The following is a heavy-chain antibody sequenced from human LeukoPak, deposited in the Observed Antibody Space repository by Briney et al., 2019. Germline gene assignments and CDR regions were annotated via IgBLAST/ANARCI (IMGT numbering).Heavy chain of an antibody. V-gene: IGHV1-69*04. D-gene: IGHD2-15*01. J-gene: IGHJ6*02. CDR1: GGTFSRYA. CDR2: INPIFCIA. Sequence: ASVNVSCKASGGTFSRYALRWVRQAPCQGLDWMGRINPIFCIANYAQKFQGRVTITADKSTSTAYMELSSLRSEDTAVYYCARDQVEGYGMDVWGQGTTVTVSS. CDR3: ARDQVEGYGMDV.